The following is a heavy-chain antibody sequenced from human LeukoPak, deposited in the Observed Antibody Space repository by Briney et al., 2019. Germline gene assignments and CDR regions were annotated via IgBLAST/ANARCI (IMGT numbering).Heavy chain of an antibody. CDR1: GFTFSSYA. J-gene: IGHJ4*02. D-gene: IGHD2-2*01. CDR3: AHGSMYQLDY. Sequence: GGSLRLSCAASGFTFSSYAMSWVRQAPGKGLEWVSGIIGGAGGTYYADSVKGRFTISRDNAKNTLYLQMNSLRAEDTAVYYCAHGSMYQLDYWGQGTLVTVSS. CDR2: IIGGAGGT. V-gene: IGHV3-23*01.